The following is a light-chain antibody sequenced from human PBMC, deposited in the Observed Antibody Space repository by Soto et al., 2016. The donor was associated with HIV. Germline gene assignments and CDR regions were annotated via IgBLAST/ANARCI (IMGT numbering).Light chain of an antibody. CDR2: KTS. CDR1: QSVSVW. V-gene: IGKV1-5*03. Sequence: DIQMTQFPSTLSASIGDRVTITCRASQSVSVWLAWYQQKPGKAPNLLIFKTSTLETGVPSRFSGSGSGSGTEFTLTLSSLQPDDIGTYYCQQYNNVPWTFGQGTKLEI. J-gene: IGKJ1*01. CDR3: QQYNNVPWT.